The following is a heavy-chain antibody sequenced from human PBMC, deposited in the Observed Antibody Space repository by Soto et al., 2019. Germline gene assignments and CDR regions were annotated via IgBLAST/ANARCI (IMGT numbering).Heavy chain of an antibody. V-gene: IGHV1-3*02. CDR2: SNAGNGNT. Sequence: QVRLVQSGAEVKKPGASVKVSCKASGYTFTSYAMHWVRQAPGQRLEWLGWSNAGNGNTKYSQEFQDRVTITRDTSAGTAHMELSSLRSEDTAVYYCARAISLSPSFDIWGQGTMVTVSS. CDR1: GYTFTSYA. J-gene: IGHJ3*02. CDR3: ARAISLSPSFDI.